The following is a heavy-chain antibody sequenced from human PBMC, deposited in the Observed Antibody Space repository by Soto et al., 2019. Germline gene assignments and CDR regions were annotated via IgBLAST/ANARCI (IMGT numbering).Heavy chain of an antibody. CDR2: IYHSGST. Sequence: SETLSLTCAVSGGSISSGGYSWSWIRQPPGKGLEWIGYIYHSGSTYYNPSLKSRVTISVDGSKNQFSLKLSSVTAADTAVYYCARGSTVSYYYYYYGMDVWGQGTTVTVSS. CDR1: GGSISSGGYS. V-gene: IGHV4-30-2*01. J-gene: IGHJ6*02. CDR3: ARGSTVSYYYYYYGMDV. D-gene: IGHD4-17*01.